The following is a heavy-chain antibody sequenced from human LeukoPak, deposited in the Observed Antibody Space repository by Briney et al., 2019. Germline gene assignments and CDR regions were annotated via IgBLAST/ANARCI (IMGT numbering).Heavy chain of an antibody. V-gene: IGHV1-46*01. D-gene: IGHD3-22*01. CDR1: GYTFSAYY. CDR3: ARSGDYYDSSGYYPAVRYFDY. CDR2: MYPSGGST. Sequence: ASVKVSCKTSGYTFSAYYMHWVRQAPGQGFEWMGIMYPSGGSTSYAQKFQGRVTMTRDTSTSTIYMELSSLRSEDTAVYYCARSGDYYDSSGYYPAVRYFDYWGQGTLVTVSS. J-gene: IGHJ4*02.